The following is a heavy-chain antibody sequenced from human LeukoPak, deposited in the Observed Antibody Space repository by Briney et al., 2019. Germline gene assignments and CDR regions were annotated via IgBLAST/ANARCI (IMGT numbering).Heavy chain of an antibody. CDR2: IIPIFGTA. D-gene: IGHD2/OR15-2a*01. J-gene: IGHJ4*02. CDR3: ASSITPHFYYFDY. CDR1: GGTFSSYA. V-gene: IGHV1-69*13. Sequence: ASVKVSCKASGGTFSSYAISWVRQAPGQGLEWMGGIIPIFGTANYAQKFQGRVTITADESTSTAYMELSSLRSEDTAVYYCASSITPHFYYFDYWGQGTLVTVSS.